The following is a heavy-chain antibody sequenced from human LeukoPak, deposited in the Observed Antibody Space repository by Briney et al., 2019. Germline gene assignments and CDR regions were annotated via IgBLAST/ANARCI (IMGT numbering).Heavy chain of an antibody. Sequence: ASVKVSCKASGYTFTGYYMHWVRQAPGQGLEWMGWINPNSGGTNYAQKFQGRVTMTRDTSISTAYMELSRLRSDDTAVYYCARGTTVTTGELDYWGQGTLVTVSS. CDR3: ARGTTVTTGELDY. J-gene: IGHJ4*02. D-gene: IGHD4-17*01. CDR2: INPNSGGT. V-gene: IGHV1-2*02. CDR1: GYTFTGYY.